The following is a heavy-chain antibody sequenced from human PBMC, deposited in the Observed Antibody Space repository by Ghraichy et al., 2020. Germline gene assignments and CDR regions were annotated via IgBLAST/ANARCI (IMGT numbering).Heavy chain of an antibody. CDR1: GGTFSSYA. CDR3: ARCIAAAVLGPFDP. D-gene: IGHD6-13*01. V-gene: IGHV1-69*13. CDR2: IIPIFGTA. Sequence: SVKVSCKASGGTFSSYAISWVRQARGQGLEWMGGIIPIFGTANYAQKFQGRVTITADESTSTAYMELSSLRSEDTAVYYCARCIAAAVLGPFDPWGQGTLVTVSS. J-gene: IGHJ5*02.